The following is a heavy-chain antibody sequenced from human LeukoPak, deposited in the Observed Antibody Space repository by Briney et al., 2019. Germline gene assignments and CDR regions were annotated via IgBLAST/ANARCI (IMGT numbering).Heavy chain of an antibody. V-gene: IGHV3-15*01. J-gene: IGHJ6*02. CDR2: IKSKTDGGTT. CDR3: AKGFSQEWLLRYGMDV. D-gene: IGHD3-3*01. CDR1: GFTFSNAW. Sequence: PGGSLRLSCAASGFTFSNAWMSWVRQAPGKGLEWVGRIKSKTDGGTTDYAAPVKGRFTISSDDSKNTLYLQMNSLRAEDTAVYHCAKGFSQEWLLRYGMDVWGQGTSVTVSS.